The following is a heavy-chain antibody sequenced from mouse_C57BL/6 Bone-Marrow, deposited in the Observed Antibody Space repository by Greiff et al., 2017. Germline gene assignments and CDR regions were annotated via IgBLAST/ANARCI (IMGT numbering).Heavy chain of an antibody. CDR2: IHRNSGST. J-gene: IGHJ2*01. Sequence: QVQLQQPGAELVKPGASVKLSCKASGYTFTSYWMHWVKQRPGQGLEWIGKIHRNSGSTNYNEKLKSKATMTVDTSSSSAYMHLSSLTSEDSAVYYCGPYYFDYWGQGTTLTVSS. V-gene: IGHV1-64*01. CDR3: GPYYFDY. CDR1: GYTFTSYW.